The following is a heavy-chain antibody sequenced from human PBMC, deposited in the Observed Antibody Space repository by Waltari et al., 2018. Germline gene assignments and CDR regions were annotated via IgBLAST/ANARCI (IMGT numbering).Heavy chain of an antibody. V-gene: IGHV1-2*02. CDR1: GYTFTGYY. Sequence: QVQLVQSGAEVKKPGASVKVSCKASGYTFTGYYMHWVRQAPGQGLEWMGWINPNSGGTNYAQKFQGRVTMTRDTSISTAYMELSRLRSDDTAVNYCARGGHVVVIAPDAFDIWGQGTMVTVSS. D-gene: IGHD2-21*01. CDR2: INPNSGGT. CDR3: ARGGHVVVIAPDAFDI. J-gene: IGHJ3*02.